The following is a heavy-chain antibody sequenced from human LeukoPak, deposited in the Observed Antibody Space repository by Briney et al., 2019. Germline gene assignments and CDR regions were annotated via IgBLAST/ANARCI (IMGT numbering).Heavy chain of an antibody. CDR1: GFAFGVHA. J-gene: IGHJ5*02. CDR3: AKDWTPHNRVYDCLDA. D-gene: IGHD3-16*01. V-gene: IGHV3-23*01. Sequence: GGSLRLSCVGSGFAFGVHAMSWVRQPPGKGPAWVATIGSGADLFYAESVKGRFTISRDDPRNTVWLQMNSLRAEDTALYYCAKDWTPHNRVYDCLDAWGQGTQVTVSS. CDR2: IGSGADL.